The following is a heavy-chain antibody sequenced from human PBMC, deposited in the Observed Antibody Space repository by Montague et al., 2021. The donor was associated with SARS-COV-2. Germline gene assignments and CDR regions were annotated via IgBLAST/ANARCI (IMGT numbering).Heavy chain of an antibody. Sequence: TLSLTCTVSGGSISSGGYYWSWIRQHPGKGLEWIGYIYYSGSTYYNPSLKSRVTISVDTSKNQFSLKLSSVTAADTAVYYCARAASDIVLMVYAIRAFDIWGQGTMVTVSP. D-gene: IGHD2-8*01. CDR1: GGSISSGGYY. CDR2: IYYSGST. J-gene: IGHJ3*02. CDR3: ARAASDIVLMVYAIRAFDI. V-gene: IGHV4-31*03.